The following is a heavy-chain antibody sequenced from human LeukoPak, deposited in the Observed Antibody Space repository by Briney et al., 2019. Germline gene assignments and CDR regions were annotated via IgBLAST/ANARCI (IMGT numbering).Heavy chain of an antibody. V-gene: IGHV3-9*01. D-gene: IGHD3-22*01. CDR3: VKDYDSSGYYPDY. J-gene: IGHJ4*02. Sequence: PGRSLRLSCAASGFTFDDYAMHWVRQAPGKGLEWVSGISWNSGSIGYAVSVKGRFTISRDNAKNSLYLQMNSLRTEDTALYYCVKDYDSSGYYPDYWGQGTLVTVSS. CDR2: ISWNSGSI. CDR1: GFTFDDYA.